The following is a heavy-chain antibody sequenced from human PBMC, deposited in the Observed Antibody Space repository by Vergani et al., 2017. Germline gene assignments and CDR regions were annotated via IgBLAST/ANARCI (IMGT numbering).Heavy chain of an antibody. CDR3: AKQIRRSSSPCWADY. CDR1: GFTFSSYA. J-gene: IGHJ4*02. V-gene: IGHV3-23*01. CDR2: ISGSGGNT. D-gene: IGHD6-6*01. Sequence: EVQLLESGGGLVQPGGSLRLSCAASGFTFSSYAMSWVRPAPGQGLGWGSIISGSGGNTYYADSVQGRFNISRDNSKSTLYLQMNSLRAGDTAIDYCAKQIRRSSSPCWADYWGQGTLVTGSS.